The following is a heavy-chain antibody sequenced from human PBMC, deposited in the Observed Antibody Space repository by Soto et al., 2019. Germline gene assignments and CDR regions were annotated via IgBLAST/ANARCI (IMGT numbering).Heavy chain of an antibody. CDR1: GGSLSSGDYC. Sequence: PSETLSLTWTVSGGSLSSGDYCWTWIRQTPGKGLEWIGYIYYSGSTNYNPSLKSRVTISVDTSKNQFSLKLSSVTAADTAVYYCARWAKKQKHYYYGMDVWGQGTTVTVSS. CDR3: ARWAKKQKHYYYGMDV. V-gene: IGHV4-61*08. J-gene: IGHJ6*02. CDR2: IYYSGST.